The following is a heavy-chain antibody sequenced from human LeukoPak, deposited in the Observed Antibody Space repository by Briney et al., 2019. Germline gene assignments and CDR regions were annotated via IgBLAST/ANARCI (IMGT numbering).Heavy chain of an antibody. V-gene: IGHV3-33*01. D-gene: IGHD6-13*01. Sequence: PGGSLRLSCAASGFTFSSYGMHWVRQAPGKGLEWVAVIWYDGSNKYYADSVKGRFTISRDNAKNTLYLQMNSPRAEDTAVYYCARGAAGFDYWGQGTLVTVSS. CDR2: IWYDGSNK. CDR3: ARGAAGFDY. J-gene: IGHJ4*02. CDR1: GFTFSSYG.